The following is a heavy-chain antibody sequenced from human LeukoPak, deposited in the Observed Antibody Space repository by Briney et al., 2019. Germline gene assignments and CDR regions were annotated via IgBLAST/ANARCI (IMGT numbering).Heavy chain of an antibody. CDR3: ARADAATPVGRPDY. J-gene: IGHJ4*02. Sequence: PGRSLRLSCAASGFTFSSYGMHRVRQAPGKGLEWVAVISYDGSNKYYADSVKGRFTISRDNSKNTLYLQMNSLRAEDTAVYYCARADAATPVGRPDYWGQGTLVTVSS. D-gene: IGHD2-15*01. CDR2: ISYDGSNK. CDR1: GFTFSSYG. V-gene: IGHV3-30*03.